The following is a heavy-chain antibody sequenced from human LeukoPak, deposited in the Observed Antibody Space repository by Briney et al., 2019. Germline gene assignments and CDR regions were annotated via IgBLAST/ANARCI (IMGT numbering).Heavy chain of an antibody. Sequence: GGSLRLSCAASGFTFSTYAMTWVRQAPGKGLEWVSVISASGGTTHYADSVKGRFTISRDNAKNSLYLQMNSLRAEDTAVYYCARLLGGMIVAAYWGQGTLVSVSS. J-gene: IGHJ4*02. CDR3: ARLLGGMIVAAY. V-gene: IGHV3-23*01. CDR2: ISASGGTT. CDR1: GFTFSTYA. D-gene: IGHD3-22*01.